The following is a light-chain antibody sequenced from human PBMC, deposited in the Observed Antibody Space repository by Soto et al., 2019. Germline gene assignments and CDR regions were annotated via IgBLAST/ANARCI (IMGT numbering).Light chain of an antibody. V-gene: IGKV1-5*01. CDR2: DAS. CDR1: QTISNW. CDR3: QQYYSYWT. J-gene: IGKJ1*01. Sequence: DIQMTQSPSTLSASVGDRVTITCRASQTISNWLAWYQQKPGKAPKLLIYDASSLEGGVPSRFSGSGSGTEFTLTLSSRQPDDFATYNCQQYYSYWTFGQGTKVEIK.